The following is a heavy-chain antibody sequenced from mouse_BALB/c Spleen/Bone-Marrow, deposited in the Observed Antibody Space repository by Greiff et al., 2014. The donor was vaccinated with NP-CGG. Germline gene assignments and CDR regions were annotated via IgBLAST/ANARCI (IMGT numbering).Heavy chain of an antibody. CDR2: ISSGSSII. Sequence: DVKLVESGGGLVQPGGSRKLSCADSGFTFSSFGMHWVRQAPEKGLEWVAYISSGSSIIYYADTVKGRLTISRDDPKNTLFLQMTSLRSEDTAMYYCTRGGNWDDFDYWGQGTTLTVSS. CDR3: TRGGNWDDFDY. J-gene: IGHJ2*01. CDR1: GFTFSSFG. V-gene: IGHV5-17*02. D-gene: IGHD4-1*01.